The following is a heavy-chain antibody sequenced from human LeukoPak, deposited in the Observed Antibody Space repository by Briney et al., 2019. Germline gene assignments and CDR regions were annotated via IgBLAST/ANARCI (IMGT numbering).Heavy chain of an antibody. D-gene: IGHD5-18*01. CDR1: GGTFSSYA. CDR3: ARVYDTAMVTKCDY. CDR2: IIPIFGTA. J-gene: IGHJ4*02. Sequence: SVKVSCKASGGTFSSYAISWVRQAPGQGLEWMGRIIPIFGTANYAQKFQGRVTITADKSTSTAYMELSGLRSDDTAVYYCARVYDTAMVTKCDYWGQGTLVTVSS. V-gene: IGHV1-69*06.